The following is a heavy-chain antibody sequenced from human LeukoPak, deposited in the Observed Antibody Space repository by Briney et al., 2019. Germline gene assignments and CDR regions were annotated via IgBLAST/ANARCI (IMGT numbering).Heavy chain of an antibody. D-gene: IGHD3-9*01. J-gene: IGHJ6*03. Sequence: SVKVSCKASGGTFSSYAISWVRQAPGQGLEWMGGIIPIFGTANYAQKFQGRVTITADESTSTAYMELSSLRSEDTAVYYCARGDILTGHYYYYYMDVWGKGTTVTISS. CDR3: ARGDILTGHYYYYYMDV. CDR2: IIPIFGTA. CDR1: GGTFSSYA. V-gene: IGHV1-69*13.